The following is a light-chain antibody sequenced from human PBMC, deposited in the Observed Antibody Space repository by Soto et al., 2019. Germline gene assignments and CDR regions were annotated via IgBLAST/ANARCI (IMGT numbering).Light chain of an antibody. CDR1: SSNIRSNT. J-gene: IGLJ1*01. V-gene: IGLV1-44*01. CDR2: SNN. Sequence: PPSASGTPGQRVAISCSGSSSNIRSNTVNWYQQLPGTAPKVLIYSNNQRPSGVPDRFSGSKSGTSASLAISGLQSEDEADYYCAAWDDGLNGFWVFGTGTKVTVL. CDR3: AAWDDGLNGFWV.